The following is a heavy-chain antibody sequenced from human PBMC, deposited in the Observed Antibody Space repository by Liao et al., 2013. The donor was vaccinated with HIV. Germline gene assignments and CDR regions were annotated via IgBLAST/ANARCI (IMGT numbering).Heavy chain of an antibody. D-gene: IGHD3-10*01. CDR3: ARDVTADPXINFGGESFDI. CDR1: GGSISSGSYY. CDR2: VSSSGKT. Sequence: QVQLQESGPGLVKPSQTLSLTCTVSGGSISSGSYYWSWIRQPAGKGLEWIGRVSSSGKTNYSPSFKSRVTMSVDTSKNHLSLNLTSVTAADTAMYFCARDVTADPXINFGGESFDIWAKEQWSPSLQ. J-gene: IGHJ3*02. V-gene: IGHV4-61*02.